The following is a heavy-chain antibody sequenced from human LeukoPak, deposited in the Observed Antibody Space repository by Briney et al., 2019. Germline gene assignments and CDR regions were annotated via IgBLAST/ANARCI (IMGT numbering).Heavy chain of an antibody. CDR3: ARLSSSVLQQLPLYPFDY. Sequence: KPSETLSLTCTVSGGSISSSSYYWGWIRQPPGKGLEWIGSIYYSGSTYYNPSLKSRVTISVDTSKNQFSLKLSSVTAADTAVYYCARLSSSVLQQLPLYPFDYWGQGTLVTVSS. CDR1: GGSISSSSYY. J-gene: IGHJ4*02. V-gene: IGHV4-39*01. D-gene: IGHD6-13*01. CDR2: IYYSGST.